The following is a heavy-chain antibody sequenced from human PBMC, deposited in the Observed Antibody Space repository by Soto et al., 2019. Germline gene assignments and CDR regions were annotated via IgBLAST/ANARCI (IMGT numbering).Heavy chain of an antibody. Sequence: EVQLLESGGGLIQPGGSLRLSCAASGFTFSNYAMTLVRQGPGKGLEWVSTISGTGDNTYYADSVKGRFTFSRDNSDNALSLQMNSLRAEDTAIYYCAKGTLDHFDFWGLGTLVTVSS. J-gene: IGHJ4*02. CDR2: ISGTGDNT. V-gene: IGHV3-23*01. CDR1: GFTFSNYA. D-gene: IGHD1-1*01. CDR3: AKGTLDHFDF.